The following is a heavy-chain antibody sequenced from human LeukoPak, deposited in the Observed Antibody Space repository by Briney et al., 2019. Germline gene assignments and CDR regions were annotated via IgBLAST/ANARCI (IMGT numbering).Heavy chain of an antibody. CDR2: ISSNGGST. Sequence: GGSLRLSCAASGFTFSSYAMHWVRQAPGKGLEYVSAISSNGGSTYYANSVKGRFTISRDNSKNTLYLQMGSLRAEDMAVYYCARGDGSYYDYWGQGTLVTVSS. CDR1: GFTFSSYA. V-gene: IGHV3-64*01. D-gene: IGHD1-26*01. CDR3: ARGDGSYYDY. J-gene: IGHJ4*02.